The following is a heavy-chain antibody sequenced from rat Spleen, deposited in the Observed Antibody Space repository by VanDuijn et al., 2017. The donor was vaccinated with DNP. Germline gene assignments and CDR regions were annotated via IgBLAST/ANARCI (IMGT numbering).Heavy chain of an antibody. J-gene: IGHJ2*01. V-gene: IGHV2-1*01. D-gene: IGHD1-4*01. CDR1: GFSLLTNS. CDR2: MWSGGST. CDR3: TGVDSYPGLPFEY. Sequence: QVQLKESGPGLVQTSQTLSLTCTVSGFSLLTNSVHWVRQPPGKGLEWVGAMWSGGSTDYNSTLKSRLSISRDTSKSQVFLEMNSLQTEDTAFYLCTGVDSYPGLPFEYWGQGVMVTVSS.